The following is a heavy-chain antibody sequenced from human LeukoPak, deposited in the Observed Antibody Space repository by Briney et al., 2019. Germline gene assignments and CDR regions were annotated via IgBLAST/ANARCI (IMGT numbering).Heavy chain of an antibody. Sequence: PGGSLTLSCAASGFTVSSNYMNWVRQASGKGLEWVSVIYSGGSTYYADSVKGRFIISRDNSRNTLYPQMNSLRAEDTAVYYCARDSSSYYYFDYWGQGTLVTVSS. V-gene: IGHV3-66*01. J-gene: IGHJ4*02. CDR1: GFTVSSNY. CDR2: IYSGGST. D-gene: IGHD6-13*01. CDR3: ARDSSSYYYFDY.